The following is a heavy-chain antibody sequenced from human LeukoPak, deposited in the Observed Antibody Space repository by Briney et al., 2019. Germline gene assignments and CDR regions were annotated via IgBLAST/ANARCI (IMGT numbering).Heavy chain of an antibody. CDR3: ARDLGYDYVWGSYRDENDY. J-gene: IGHJ4*02. CDR1: GFSFSRYW. D-gene: IGHD3-16*02. Sequence: GGSLRLSCAASGFSFSRYWISWVRQAPGKGLEWVANINQDGSEKYYVDSVKGRFTIARDSAKNSVFLQMNSLRGEDTAVYYCARDLGYDYVWGSYRDENDYWGQGTLVTVSS. CDR2: INQDGSEK. V-gene: IGHV3-7*01.